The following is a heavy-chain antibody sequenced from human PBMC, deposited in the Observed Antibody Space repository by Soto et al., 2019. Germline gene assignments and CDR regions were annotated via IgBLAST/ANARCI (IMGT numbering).Heavy chain of an antibody. V-gene: IGHV4-4*02. CDR1: GGSISTNNW. CDR3: ARAKLCNTLSCPHSFDT. CDR2: VYHTGST. J-gene: IGHJ4*02. Sequence: QVLLQESGPGLINASGTLSLTCGVSGGSISTNNWWSWVRQTPGQGLEGIAEVYHTGSTNYNPSLKSRLTLSVDKSKNQFSLRLTSVTAADSAVYYCARAKLCNTLSCPHSFDTWGQGTLVSVSS. D-gene: IGHD2-15*01.